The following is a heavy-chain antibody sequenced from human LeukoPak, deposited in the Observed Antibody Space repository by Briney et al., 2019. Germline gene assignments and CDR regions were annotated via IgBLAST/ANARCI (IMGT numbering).Heavy chain of an antibody. D-gene: IGHD2-21*02. Sequence: SETLSLSCVVSGGSFSAHYWSWIRQPPGMGLEWIGEINHSGSTNYNPSLKSRVTMSVDTSKNQFSLKLSSVNAADTAVYYCTRGKPETVFDSWGQGTLVTVSS. CDR2: INHSGST. V-gene: IGHV4-34*01. CDR1: GGSFSAHY. J-gene: IGHJ4*02. CDR3: TRGKPETVFDS.